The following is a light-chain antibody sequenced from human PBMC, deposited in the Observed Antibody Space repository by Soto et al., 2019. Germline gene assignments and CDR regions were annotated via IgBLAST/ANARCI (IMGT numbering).Light chain of an antibody. Sequence: EIVMTQSPGTLSLSPGERATLSCRASQSVSSNYLAWYQQKPGQAPRPLIYGASSRAIGIPDSFSGSGSGTDFTLTISRLEPEDFAVYYCQQDGSSPWTFGQGTKVEIK. J-gene: IGKJ1*01. CDR1: QSVSSNY. CDR3: QQDGSSPWT. CDR2: GAS. V-gene: IGKV3-20*01.